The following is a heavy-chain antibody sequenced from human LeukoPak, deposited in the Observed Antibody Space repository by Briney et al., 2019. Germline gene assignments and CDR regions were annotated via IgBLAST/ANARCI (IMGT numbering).Heavy chain of an antibody. V-gene: IGHV1-8*01. CDR2: MYPNSGNT. Sequence: ASVKVSCKASGYTFTSYDINRVRQATGQGLEWMGWMYPNSGNTGYAQKFQGRVTMTRNTSISTAYMELRSLRSDDTAVYYCARAMDIVVGGGFNYWGQGTLVTVSS. CDR1: GYTFTSYD. D-gene: IGHD2-2*03. CDR3: ARAMDIVVGGGFNY. J-gene: IGHJ4*02.